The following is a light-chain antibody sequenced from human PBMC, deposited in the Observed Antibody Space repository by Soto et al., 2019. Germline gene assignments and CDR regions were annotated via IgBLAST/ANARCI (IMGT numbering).Light chain of an antibody. CDR1: SDINVGPYR. CDR3: MIGQSTAVV. CDR2: YKSDSDK. Sequence: QPVLTQPSSLSASPGASASLTCTLRSDINVGPYRIYWYQQKPGSRPQHLLTYKSDSDKQQGSGVPSRFSGSKDASANAAILLISGLQSEDEADYYCMIGQSTAVVFGGGTKVTVL. V-gene: IGLV5-45*03. J-gene: IGLJ2*01.